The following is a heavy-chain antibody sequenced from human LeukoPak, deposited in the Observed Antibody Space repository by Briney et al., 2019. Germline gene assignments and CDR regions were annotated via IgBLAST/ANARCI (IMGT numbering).Heavy chain of an antibody. D-gene: IGHD3-10*01. V-gene: IGHV1-69*04. J-gene: IGHJ3*02. CDR2: TIPSLGVA. CDR1: GGTFSSYA. Sequence: SVKVSFKASGGTFSSYAISWVRQAPGQGLEWMGRTIPSLGVANYAQKLQGSVTITADKSTSTAYMELSSMRSEDTAVYYCAREMVRGVISFDAFDIWGQGAMVTVSS. CDR3: AREMVRGVISFDAFDI.